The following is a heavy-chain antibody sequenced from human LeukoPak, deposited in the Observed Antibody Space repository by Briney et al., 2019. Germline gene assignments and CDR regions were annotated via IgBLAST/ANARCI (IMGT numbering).Heavy chain of an antibody. J-gene: IGHJ6*03. CDR1: GFTFSSYA. CDR2: ISGSGGST. CDR3: ATRRVAARPGYYYYMDV. D-gene: IGHD6-6*01. V-gene: IGHV3-23*01. Sequence: PGGSLRLSCAASGFTFSSYAMSWVRQAPGKGLEWVSAISGSGGSTYYADSVKGRFTISRDNSKNTLYLQMNSLRAEDTAVYYCATRRVAARPGYYYYMDVWGKGTTVTVSS.